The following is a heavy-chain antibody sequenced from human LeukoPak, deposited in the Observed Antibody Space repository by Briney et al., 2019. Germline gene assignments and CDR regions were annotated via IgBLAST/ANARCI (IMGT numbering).Heavy chain of an antibody. Sequence: PSETLSLTCTVSGGSISSYYWSWIRQPPGKGLEWIGYIYYSGSTNYNPSLKSRVTISVDTSKNQFSLKLSSVTAADTAVYYCARSSSSWVSNWFDPWGQGTLVTVSS. CDR1: GGSISSYY. J-gene: IGHJ5*02. CDR3: ARSSSSWVSNWFDP. V-gene: IGHV4-59*01. D-gene: IGHD6-6*01. CDR2: IYYSGST.